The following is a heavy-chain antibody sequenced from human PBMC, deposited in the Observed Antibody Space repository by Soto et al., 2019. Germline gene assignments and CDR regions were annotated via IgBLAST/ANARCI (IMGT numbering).Heavy chain of an antibody. J-gene: IGHJ3*02. D-gene: IGHD3-22*01. CDR1: GGSIGGGGYS. V-gene: IGHV4-30-2*01. CDR2: IYHSGST. CDR3: AAGDSSGYGAFDI. Sequence: TLSHSCAVAGGSIGGGGYSWSWIRQPPGKGLEWIGYIYHSGSTYYNPSLKSRVTISVDRSKNQFSLKLSSVTAADTAVYYCAAGDSSGYGAFDIWGQGTMVTVSS.